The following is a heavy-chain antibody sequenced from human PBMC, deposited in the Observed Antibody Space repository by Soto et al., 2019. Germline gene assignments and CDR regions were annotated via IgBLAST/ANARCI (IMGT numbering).Heavy chain of an antibody. CDR2: IYYSGST. V-gene: IGHV4-59*08. Sequence: QVQLQESGPGLVKPSETLSLTCTVSGGSISSYYWSWIRQPPGKGLEWIGYIYYSGSTNYNPSLKSRVTISVDTSKNQFSLKLSSVTAADTAVHYCARGYCSGVCYYYMDVWGKGTTVTVSS. D-gene: IGHD2-15*01. J-gene: IGHJ6*03. CDR3: ARGYCSGVCYYYMDV. CDR1: GGSISSYY.